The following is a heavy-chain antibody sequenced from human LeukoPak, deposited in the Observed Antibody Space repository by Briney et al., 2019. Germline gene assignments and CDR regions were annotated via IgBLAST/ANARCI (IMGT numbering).Heavy chain of an antibody. V-gene: IGHV3-48*01. CDR1: GFTFSSYS. J-gene: IGHJ4*02. Sequence: GGSLRLSCAASGFTFSSYSMNWVRQAPGKGLEWVSYISSSSSTIYYADSVKGRFTISRDNSKNTLYLQMNSLRAEDTAVYYCAKDFKSGYDSGQFDYWGQGTLVTVSS. CDR3: AKDFKSGYDSGQFDY. D-gene: IGHD5-12*01. CDR2: ISSSSSTI.